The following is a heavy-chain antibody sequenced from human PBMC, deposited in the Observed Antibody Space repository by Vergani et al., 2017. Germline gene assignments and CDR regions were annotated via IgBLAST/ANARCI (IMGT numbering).Heavy chain of an antibody. D-gene: IGHD3-22*01. V-gene: IGHV5-51*01. J-gene: IGHJ3*02. CDR1: GYSFTSYW. CDR2: IYPGDSDT. CDR3: ARSFTYCYDSSGYLDAFDI. Sequence: EVQLVQSGAEVKKPGESLKISCKGSGYSFTSYWIGWVRQMPGKGLEWMGIIYPGDSDTRYSPSFQGQVTISADKSISTAYLQWSSLKASDTAMYYCARSFTYCYDSSGYLDAFDIWGQGTMVTVSS.